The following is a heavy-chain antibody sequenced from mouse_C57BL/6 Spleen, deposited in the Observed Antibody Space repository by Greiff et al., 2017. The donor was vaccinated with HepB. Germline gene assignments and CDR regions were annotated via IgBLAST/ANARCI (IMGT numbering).Heavy chain of an antibody. CDR2: IYPGDGDT. CDR3: ARGPDYDAWFAY. Sequence: VNLVESGPELVKPGASVKISCKASGYAFSSSWMNWVKQRPGKGLEWIGRIYPGDGDTNYNGKFKGKATLTADKSSSTAYMQLSSLTSEDSAVYFCARGPDYDAWFAYWGKGTLVTVSA. J-gene: IGHJ3*01. D-gene: IGHD2-4*01. V-gene: IGHV1-82*01. CDR1: GYAFSSSW.